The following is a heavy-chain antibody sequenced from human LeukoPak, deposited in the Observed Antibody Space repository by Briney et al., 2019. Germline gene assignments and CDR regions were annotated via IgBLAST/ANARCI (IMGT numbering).Heavy chain of an antibody. CDR2: INPNSGGT. CDR1: GYTFTGYY. CDR3: ARSRRSGSYSSDY. J-gene: IGHJ4*02. V-gene: IGHV1-2*02. D-gene: IGHD1-26*01. Sequence: GASVKVSCKASGYTFTGYYMHWVRQAPGQGLEWMGWINPNSGGTKYAQKFQGRVTMTRDTSISTAYMELSRLRSDDTAVYYCARSRRSGSYSSDYWGQGTLVTVSS.